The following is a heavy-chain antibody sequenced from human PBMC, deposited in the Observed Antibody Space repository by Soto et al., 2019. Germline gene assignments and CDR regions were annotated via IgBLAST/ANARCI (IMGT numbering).Heavy chain of an antibody. J-gene: IGHJ6*02. CDR3: SRFIMVGGWFDPNYYHGMDV. CDR2: ISGYNGNT. Sequence: QVQLVQSGAEVKKPGASVTVSCKASGYTFSNYGINWVRQAPGQGLEWMGWISGYNGNTNYAQTVQGRVIMTTDTSPGTVYMELRSLKSDDTAIYYCSRFIMVGGWFDPNYYHGMDVWGQGTTVTVSS. CDR1: GYTFSNYG. V-gene: IGHV1-18*01. D-gene: IGHD6-19*01.